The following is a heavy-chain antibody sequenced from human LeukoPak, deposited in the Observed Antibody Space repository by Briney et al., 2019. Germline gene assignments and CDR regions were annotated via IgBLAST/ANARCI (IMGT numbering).Heavy chain of an antibody. J-gene: IGHJ5*02. Sequence: GGSLRLSCAASGFTSSSYALSWVRQAPGKGLEWVSGISNSGGSTYYADSVKGRFTISRDNSKNTLYLQMNSLRADDTAVYYCAKGDGYNYDNWFDPWGQGTLVTVSS. V-gene: IGHV3-23*01. CDR2: ISNSGGST. CDR3: AKGDGYNYDNWFDP. CDR1: GFTSSSYA. D-gene: IGHD5-24*01.